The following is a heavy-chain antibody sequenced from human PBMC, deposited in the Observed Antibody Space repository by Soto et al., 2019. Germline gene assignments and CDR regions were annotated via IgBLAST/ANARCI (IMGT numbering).Heavy chain of an antibody. CDR3: ARGSLVGYYYGMNA. CDR1: GGSISSSNW. V-gene: IGHV4-4*02. J-gene: IGHJ6*02. D-gene: IGHD2-15*01. Sequence: SETLSLTCAVSGGSISSSNWWGWVRQPPGKGLEWVGEIYHSGSTNYNPSLKSRVTISVDKSKNQFSLKLSSVTAADTAVYYCARGSLVGYYYGMNAWGQGTTVTVSS. CDR2: IYHSGST.